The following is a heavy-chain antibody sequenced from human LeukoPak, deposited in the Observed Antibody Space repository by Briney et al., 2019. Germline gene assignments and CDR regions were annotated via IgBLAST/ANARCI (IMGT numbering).Heavy chain of an antibody. V-gene: IGHV1-69*13. CDR3: ATDHRVRGSYYY. CDR2: IIPIFGTA. J-gene: IGHJ4*02. CDR1: GGTFSSYA. D-gene: IGHD1-26*01. Sequence: ASVKVSCKASGGTFSSYAISWVRQAPGQGLEWMGGIIPIFGTANYAQKFQGRVTITADESTSTAYMELSSLRSEDTAVYYCATDHRVRGSYYYWGQGTLVTVSS.